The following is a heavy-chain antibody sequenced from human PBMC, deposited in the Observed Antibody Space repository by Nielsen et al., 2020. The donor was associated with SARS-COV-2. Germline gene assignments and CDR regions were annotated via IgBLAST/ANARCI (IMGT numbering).Heavy chain of an antibody. D-gene: IGHD1-26*01. V-gene: IGHV3-7*01. CDR1: GFTFSSYA. J-gene: IGHJ4*02. Sequence: GESLKISCAASGFTFSSYAMGWVRQAPGKGLEWVANIKQDGSEKYYVDSVKGRFTISRDNAKNSLYLQMNSLRAEDTAVYYCARSSIVGATLFDYWGQGTLVTVSS. CDR2: IKQDGSEK. CDR3: ARSSIVGATLFDY.